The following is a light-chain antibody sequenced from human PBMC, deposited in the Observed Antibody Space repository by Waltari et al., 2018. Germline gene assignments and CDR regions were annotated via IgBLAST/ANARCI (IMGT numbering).Light chain of an antibody. CDR3: QQYHIWPLYLT. J-gene: IGKJ4*01. V-gene: IGKV3-15*01. CDR2: GAS. Sequence: EIVMTQSPATLSVSLGERATLSCRASQDILANLAWYQPKPGQAPRLLLHGASLKATGIPARFSGSGSGTEFPLTLTSLQSEDSAIYYCQQYHIWPLYLTFGGGTKVEVK. CDR1: QDILAN.